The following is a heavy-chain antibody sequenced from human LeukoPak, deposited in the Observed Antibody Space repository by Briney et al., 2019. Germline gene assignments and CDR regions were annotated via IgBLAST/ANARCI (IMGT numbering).Heavy chain of an antibody. J-gene: IGHJ4*02. V-gene: IGHV3-33*01. CDR3: ARGEGFYCSSTSCYGGEFDY. CDR1: GFTFSSYG. D-gene: IGHD2-2*01. CDR2: IWYDGSNK. Sequence: PGRSLRLSCAASGFTFSSYGMHWVRQAPGKGLEWVAVIWYDGSNKYYADSVKGRFTISRDNSKNTLYLQMNSLRAEDTAVYYCARGEGFYCSSTSCYGGEFDYWGQGTLVTVSS.